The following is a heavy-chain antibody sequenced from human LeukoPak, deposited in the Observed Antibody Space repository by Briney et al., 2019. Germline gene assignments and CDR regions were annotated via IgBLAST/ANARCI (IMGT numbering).Heavy chain of an antibody. J-gene: IGHJ4*02. Sequence: SETLSLTCTVSGGSISSGGYYWSWIRPHPGKGLEWIGYIYYSGSTNYNPSLKSRVTISLDTSKNQFSLKLNSVTATDTAVYFCARDPGNYFDYWGQGTLVTVSS. D-gene: IGHD3-10*01. CDR3: ARDPGNYFDY. CDR2: IYYSGST. CDR1: GGSISSGGYY. V-gene: IGHV4-61*08.